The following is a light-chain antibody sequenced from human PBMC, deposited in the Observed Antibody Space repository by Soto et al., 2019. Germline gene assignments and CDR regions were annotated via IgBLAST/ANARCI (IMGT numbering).Light chain of an antibody. J-gene: IGKJ1*01. V-gene: IGKV3D-7*01. CDR2: GAS. CDR3: QQDYNLPT. Sequence: DIVMTQSPATLSLSPGERATLSCRASQSVSSSYLSWYQQKPGQAPRLLIYGASTRATGIPARFSGSGSGTDFTLTISSLQPEDFAVYYCQQDYNLPTFGQGTK. CDR1: QSVSSSY.